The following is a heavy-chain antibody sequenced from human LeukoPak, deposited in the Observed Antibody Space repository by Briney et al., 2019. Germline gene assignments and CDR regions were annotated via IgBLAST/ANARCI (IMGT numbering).Heavy chain of an antibody. CDR3: ARPTRGVRGANFDY. V-gene: IGHV1-2*02. CDR2: INPNSGGT. Sequence: GASVKVSCTASGYTFTGYYMHWVRQAPGQGLEWMGWINPNSGGTNYAQKFQGRVTMTRDTSISTAYMELSRLRSDDTAVYYCARPTRGVRGANFDYWGQGTLVTVSS. J-gene: IGHJ4*02. CDR1: GYTFTGYY. D-gene: IGHD3-10*01.